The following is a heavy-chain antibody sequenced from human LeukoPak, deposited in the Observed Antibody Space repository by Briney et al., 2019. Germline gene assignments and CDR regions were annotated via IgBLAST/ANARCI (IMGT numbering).Heavy chain of an antibody. J-gene: IGHJ4*02. D-gene: IGHD3-10*01. Sequence: GGSLRLSCAASGFTFSSYAMHWVRQAPGKGLEWVAVISYDGSNKYYADSVKGRFTISRDNSKNTLYLQMNSLRAEDTAVYYCARGGEYYFDYWVQGTLVTVSS. CDR1: GFTFSSYA. CDR2: ISYDGSNK. CDR3: ARGGEYYFDY. V-gene: IGHV3-30-3*01.